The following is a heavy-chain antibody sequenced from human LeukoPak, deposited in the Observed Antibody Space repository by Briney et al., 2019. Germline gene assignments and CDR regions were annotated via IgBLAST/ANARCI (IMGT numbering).Heavy chain of an antibody. J-gene: IGHJ4*02. CDR1: GYTFTDYY. D-gene: IGHD3-10*01. CDR2: LNPNSGST. V-gene: IGHV1-2*02. Sequence: ASVKVSCKASGYTFTDYYMHWVRRAPGQGLEWMGWLNPNSGSTNYAQNFQGRVTMTRDTSISTAYMELSRLRSDDTAVYSCARGRPRNYYGSWCYNDYWGQGTLVTVSS. CDR3: ARGRPRNYYGSWCYNDY.